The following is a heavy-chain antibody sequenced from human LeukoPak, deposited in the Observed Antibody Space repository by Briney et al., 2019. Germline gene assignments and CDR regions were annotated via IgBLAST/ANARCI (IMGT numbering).Heavy chain of an antibody. CDR2: IKQDGSEK. Sequence: PGGSLRLSCAASGFTFSSYWMSWVRQAPGKGLEWVANIKQDGSEKYYVDSVKGRFTISRDNAKNSLYLQMNSLRAEDTAVYYCARDSSSWYRARKNYYMDVWGKGTTVTVSS. D-gene: IGHD6-13*01. J-gene: IGHJ6*03. CDR3: ARDSSSWYRARKNYYMDV. V-gene: IGHV3-7*01. CDR1: GFTFSSYW.